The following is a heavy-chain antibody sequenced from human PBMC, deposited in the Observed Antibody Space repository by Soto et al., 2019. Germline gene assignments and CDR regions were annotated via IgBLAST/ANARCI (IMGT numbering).Heavy chain of an antibody. D-gene: IGHD5-18*01. J-gene: IGHJ4*02. CDR3: ARGKYSYGDY. Sequence: QVQLVESGGGVVQPGRSLRLSCAASGFTFSNYAMHWVRQAPGKGLEWVAVISYDGSNTYNADSVKGRFAISRDNSKNTLYLPMNSLRTEDTAVYYCARGKYSYGDYWGQGTLVIVSS. CDR2: ISYDGSNT. CDR1: GFTFSNYA. V-gene: IGHV3-30*09.